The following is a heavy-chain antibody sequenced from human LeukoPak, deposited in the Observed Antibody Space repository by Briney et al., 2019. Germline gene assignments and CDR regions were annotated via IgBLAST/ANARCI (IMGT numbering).Heavy chain of an antibody. J-gene: IGHJ4*02. V-gene: IGHV3-23*01. CDR3: ACVVGGY. D-gene: IGHD2-21*01. CDR1: GFTFSNAW. CDR2: ISKSGGGT. Sequence: GGSLRLSCAASGFTFSNAWMSWVRQAPGKGLEWVSSISKSGGGTDYADSVKGRFTISRDNSKDTLYLQMNSLRAEDTAMYFCACVVGGYWGQGTLVTVSS.